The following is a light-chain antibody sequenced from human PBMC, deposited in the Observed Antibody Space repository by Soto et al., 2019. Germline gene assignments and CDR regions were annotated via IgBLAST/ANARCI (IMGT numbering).Light chain of an antibody. CDR2: DND. V-gene: IGLV1-51*01. Sequence: QSVLTQPPSVSAAPGQTVTISCSGSSSNIGNNYVFWYQQLPGTAHKLLIYDNDKRPSGIPDRFSGSKSGTSATLGITGLQTGDEADYYCATWDRSLSVGVFGGGTKVTVL. CDR3: ATWDRSLSVGV. CDR1: SSNIGNNY. J-gene: IGLJ2*01.